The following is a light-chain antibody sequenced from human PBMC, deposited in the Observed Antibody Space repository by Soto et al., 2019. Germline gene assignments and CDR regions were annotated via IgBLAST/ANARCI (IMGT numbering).Light chain of an antibody. V-gene: IGKV3-20*01. Sequence: EVVLAQSPGTLSLSPGERATLSCRASQSVTSNYLAWYQQKLGQSPRLLIYGASSRATGIPARFSGSGSGTDFTLTINRREPEDFAVYYCQQYGSLPWTFGQGTEVEIK. J-gene: IGKJ1*01. CDR2: GAS. CDR3: QQYGSLPWT. CDR1: QSVTSNY.